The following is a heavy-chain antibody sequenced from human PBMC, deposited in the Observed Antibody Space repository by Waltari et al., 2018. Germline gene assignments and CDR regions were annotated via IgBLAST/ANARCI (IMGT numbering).Heavy chain of an antibody. Sequence: QAQLVGSGGGLVKPGGSLRLSCAGSGYSDWYMYWIRQAPGKGLEWISYISNGGGVASYAESVDGRFTISRDDAKNLLFLQMNSLRAEDSAIYYCARDRGGSALDIWSQGTMVTVSS. CDR1: GYSDWY. V-gene: IGHV3-11*01. CDR3: ARDRGGSALDI. D-gene: IGHD5-12*01. J-gene: IGHJ3*02. CDR2: ISNGGGVA.